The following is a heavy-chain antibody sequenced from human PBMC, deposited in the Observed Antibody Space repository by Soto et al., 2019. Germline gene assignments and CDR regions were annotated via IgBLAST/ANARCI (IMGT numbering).Heavy chain of an antibody. Sequence: GGSLRLSCAASGFTFSSYAMSWVRQAPGKGLEWVSAISGSGGSTYYADSVKGRFTISRDNSKNTLYLQMNSLRAEDTAVYYCAKDFGEMEWSGYYEPAFDYWGQGTLVTVSS. CDR1: GFTFSSYA. J-gene: IGHJ4*02. D-gene: IGHD3-3*01. V-gene: IGHV3-23*01. CDR3: AKDFGEMEWSGYYEPAFDY. CDR2: ISGSGGST.